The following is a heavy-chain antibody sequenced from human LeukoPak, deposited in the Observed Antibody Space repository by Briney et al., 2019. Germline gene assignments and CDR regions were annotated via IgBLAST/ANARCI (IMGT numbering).Heavy chain of an antibody. J-gene: IGHJ6*03. D-gene: IGHD6-6*01. CDR1: GYTFTSYD. V-gene: IGHV1-8*03. CDR3: ARGRAARPPYYYYYYYMDV. CDR2: MNPNSGNT. Sequence: ASVKVSCKASGYTFTSYDINWVRQATGQGFERMGWMNPNSGNTGYAQKFQGRVTITRNTSISTAYMELSSLRSEDTAVYYCARGRAARPPYYYYYYYMDVWGKGTTVTVSS.